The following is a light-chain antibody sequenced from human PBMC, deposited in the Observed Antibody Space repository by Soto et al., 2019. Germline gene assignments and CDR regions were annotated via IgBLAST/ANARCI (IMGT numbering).Light chain of an antibody. V-gene: IGLV2-14*01. CDR1: SSDVGGYTF. CDR2: EVS. J-gene: IGLJ1*01. CDR3: SSYTTSSTLV. Sequence: QAVVTQPASVSASLGQSITISCTGTSSDVGGYTFVSWYQQHPGKAPKLIIDEVSNRPSGISNRFSGSKSGTTASLTISGLQAEDEANYYCSSYTTSSTLVFGTGTKVTVL.